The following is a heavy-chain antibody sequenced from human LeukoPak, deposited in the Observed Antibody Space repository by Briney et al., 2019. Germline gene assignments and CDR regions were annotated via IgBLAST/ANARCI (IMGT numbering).Heavy chain of an antibody. CDR3: ARGRRAYYYDSSGYYGY. J-gene: IGHJ4*02. Sequence: SVKVSCKASGGTFSSYAISWVRQAPGQGLEWMGGIIPIFGTANYAQKFQGRVTITADESTSTAYMELSSLRSEDTAVYYCARGRRAYYYDSSGYYGYWGQGTLVTVSS. CDR1: GGTFSSYA. CDR2: IIPIFGTA. D-gene: IGHD3-22*01. V-gene: IGHV1-69*13.